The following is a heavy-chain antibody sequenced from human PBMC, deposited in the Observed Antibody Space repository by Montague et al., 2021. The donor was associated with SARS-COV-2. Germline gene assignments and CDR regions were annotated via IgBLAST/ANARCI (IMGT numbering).Heavy chain of an antibody. CDR1: GDSIRSSNFY. CDR3: ARQGGIQGFGEFGAFDY. J-gene: IGHJ4*02. Sequence: SETLSLTCAVSGDSIRSSNFYWGWIRQSPGKGLEWIGRISFSRTTYYNPSLKSRVTISVETSKSQFSLKLNSVTAADTAVYYCARQGGIQGFGEFGAFDYWGQGTLVTVSS. V-gene: IGHV4-39*01. D-gene: IGHD3-10*01. CDR2: ISFSRTT.